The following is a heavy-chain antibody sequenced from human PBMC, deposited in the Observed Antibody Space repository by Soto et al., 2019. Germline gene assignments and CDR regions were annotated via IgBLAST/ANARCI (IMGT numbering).Heavy chain of an antibody. Sequence: SETLSLTCTVSGGSISSSSYYWGWIRQPPGKGLEWIGSIYYSGSTYYNPSLKSRVTISVDTSKNQFSLKLSSVTAADTAVYYCANRSGYSSGWYIYYGLDVWGQGTTVTVSS. D-gene: IGHD6-19*01. CDR2: IYYSGST. CDR1: GGSISSSSYY. V-gene: IGHV4-39*01. J-gene: IGHJ6*02. CDR3: ANRSGYSSGWYIYYGLDV.